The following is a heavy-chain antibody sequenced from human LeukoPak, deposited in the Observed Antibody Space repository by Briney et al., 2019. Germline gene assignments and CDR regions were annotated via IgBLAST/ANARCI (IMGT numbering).Heavy chain of an antibody. CDR3: ARDRPSVGDSRGSDY. CDR1: GGSISSYY. Sequence: SETLSLTCTVSGGSISSYYWSWIRQPAGKGLEWIGRIYTSGSTNYNPSLKSRVTMSVDTSKNQFSLKLSSVTAADTAVYYCARDRPSVGDSRGSDYWGQGTLVTVSS. V-gene: IGHV4-4*07. D-gene: IGHD3-22*01. CDR2: IYTSGST. J-gene: IGHJ4*02.